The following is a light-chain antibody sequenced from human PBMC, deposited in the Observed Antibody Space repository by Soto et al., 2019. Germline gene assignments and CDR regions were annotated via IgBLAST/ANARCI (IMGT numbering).Light chain of an antibody. CDR1: ESVSSN. J-gene: IGKJ4*01. Sequence: EIVMTQSPATLSVSPGERATLSRRASESVSSNLAWYQQKRGQAPRLLIYGASTRATGIPARLSGSGSGTEFTLSISSLESEDSAVYYCQQYNKWPLTFGGGTKVEI. CDR3: QQYNKWPLT. CDR2: GAS. V-gene: IGKV3-15*01.